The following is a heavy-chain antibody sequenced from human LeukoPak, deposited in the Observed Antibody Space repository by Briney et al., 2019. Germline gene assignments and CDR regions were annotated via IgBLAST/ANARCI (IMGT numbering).Heavy chain of an antibody. CDR1: GFTFSSYV. Sequence: PGGSLRLSCAASGFTFSSYVMNWVRQAPGKGLEWGSSISSSSSYIYYADSVKGRFTISRDNAKNSLYLQMNSLRAEDTAVYYCARGTYYYDSSGYNPTYWGQGTLVTVSS. V-gene: IGHV3-21*01. D-gene: IGHD3-22*01. CDR3: ARGTYYYDSSGYNPTY. J-gene: IGHJ4*02. CDR2: ISSSSSYI.